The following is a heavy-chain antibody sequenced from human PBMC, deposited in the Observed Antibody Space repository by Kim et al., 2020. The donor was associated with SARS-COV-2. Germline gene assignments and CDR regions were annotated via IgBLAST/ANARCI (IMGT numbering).Heavy chain of an antibody. J-gene: IGHJ4*02. CDR1: GGSISSSSYY. V-gene: IGHV4-39*01. D-gene: IGHD6-19*01. Sequence: SETLSLTCTVSGGSISSSSYYWGWIRQPPGKGLEWIGSIYYSGSTYYNPSLKSRVTISVDTSKNQFSLKLSSVTAADTAVYYYARGGYSSGWYLLYFDYWGQGTLVTVSS. CDR3: ARGGYSSGWYLLYFDY. CDR2: IYYSGST.